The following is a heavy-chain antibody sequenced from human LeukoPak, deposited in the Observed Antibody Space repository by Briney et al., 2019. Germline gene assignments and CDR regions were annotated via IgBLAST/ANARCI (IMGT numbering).Heavy chain of an antibody. J-gene: IGHJ5*02. V-gene: IGHV3-48*03. CDR1: GFTFSSYE. CDR3: ARARSPYCDFWSGLGWFDP. D-gene: IGHD3-3*01. Sequence: GGSLRLSCAVSGFTFSSYEMNWVRQAPGKGLEWVSYIDSSGSTIYYANSVKGRFTISRDNAKNSLYLQMNSLRVEDTAVYYCARARSPYCDFWSGLGWFDPWGQGTLVTVSS. CDR2: IDSSGSTI.